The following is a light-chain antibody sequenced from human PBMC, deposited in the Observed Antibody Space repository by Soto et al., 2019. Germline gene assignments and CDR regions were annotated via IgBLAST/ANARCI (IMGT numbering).Light chain of an antibody. CDR1: QSITNY. Sequence: DIQMTQSPSSLSASVGDRVTITCRASQSITNYLNWYQQRPGKAPQLLIYAASNLQSGVPSRFSGSGSGTDFTRTISSLQPDDFASYYGQQTYSTPVTFGGGTQVEIK. CDR2: AAS. V-gene: IGKV1-39*01. J-gene: IGKJ4*01. CDR3: QQTYSTPVT.